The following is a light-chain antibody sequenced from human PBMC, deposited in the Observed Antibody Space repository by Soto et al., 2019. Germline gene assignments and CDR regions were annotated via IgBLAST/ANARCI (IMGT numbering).Light chain of an antibody. V-gene: IGKV3-15*01. Sequence: EIVLTQSPATLSVSPGKRVILSCGASHSISSNLAWYQQKPGQTPRLLIYGASARATGVPARFSGSGSGTEFTLTISSLQSEDFAVYYCQQYNSWPLTFGQGTKVDI. J-gene: IGKJ1*01. CDR3: QQYNSWPLT. CDR2: GAS. CDR1: HSISSN.